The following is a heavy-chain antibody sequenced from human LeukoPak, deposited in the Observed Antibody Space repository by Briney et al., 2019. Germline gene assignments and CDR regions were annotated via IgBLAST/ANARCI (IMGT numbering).Heavy chain of an antibody. D-gene: IGHD3-22*01. V-gene: IGHV4-4*07. CDR3: ATDSSDYYDSPGAFDI. J-gene: IGHJ3*02. CDR2: IYTSGST. Sequence: SETLSLTCTVSGGSISSYYWSWIRQPAGKGLEWIGRIYTSGSTNYNPSLKSRVTMSVDTSKSQFSLKLSSVTAADTAVYYCATDSSDYYDSPGAFDIWGQGAMVTVSS. CDR1: GGSISSYY.